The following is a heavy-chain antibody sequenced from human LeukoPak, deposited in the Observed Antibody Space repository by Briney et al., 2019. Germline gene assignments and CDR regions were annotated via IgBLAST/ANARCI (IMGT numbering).Heavy chain of an antibody. CDR3: ARDNDYYYYGMDV. V-gene: IGHV3-11*01. CDR2: ISTGGSTI. J-gene: IGHJ6*02. Sequence: GGSLRLSCAASGVTFSDYFMSWIRQAPGQGLEWVSYISTGGSTIYYADSVKGRFTISRDNAKNSLYLQMDSLRAEDTAVYFCARDNDYYYYGMDVWGQGTTVTVSS. CDR1: GVTFSDYF.